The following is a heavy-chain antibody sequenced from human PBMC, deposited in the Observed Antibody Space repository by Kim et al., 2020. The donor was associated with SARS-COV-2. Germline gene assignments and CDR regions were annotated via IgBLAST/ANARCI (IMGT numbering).Heavy chain of an antibody. Sequence: SETLSLTCAVYGGSFSGYYWSWIRQPPGKGLEWIGEINHSGSTNYNPSLKSRVTISVDTSKNQFSLKLSSVTAADTAVYYCARAIGVTMVRGASRYFDLWGRGTLVTVSS. J-gene: IGHJ2*01. CDR3: ARAIGVTMVRGASRYFDL. V-gene: IGHV4-34*01. CDR1: GGSFSGYY. CDR2: INHSGST. D-gene: IGHD3-10*01.